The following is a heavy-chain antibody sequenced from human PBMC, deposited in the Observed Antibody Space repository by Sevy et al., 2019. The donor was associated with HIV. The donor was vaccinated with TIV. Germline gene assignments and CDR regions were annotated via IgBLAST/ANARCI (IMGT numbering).Heavy chain of an antibody. V-gene: IGHV3-74*01. CDR2: INSDGSST. Sequence: GGSLRLFCAASGFTFSSYWMHWVRQAPGKGLVWVSRINSDGSSTSYADSVKGRFTISRDNAKNTLYLQMNSLRAEDTAVYYCARDPGGYYGSGSYYNGPFDYWGQGTLVTVSS. J-gene: IGHJ4*02. CDR3: ARDPGGYYGSGSYYNGPFDY. D-gene: IGHD3-10*01. CDR1: GFTFSSYW.